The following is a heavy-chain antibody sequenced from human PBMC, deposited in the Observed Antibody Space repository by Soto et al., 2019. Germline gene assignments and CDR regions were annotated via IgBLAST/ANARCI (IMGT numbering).Heavy chain of an antibody. CDR1: GYTFTSYG. J-gene: IGHJ4*02. Sequence: QVHLVQSGAEVKKPGASVKVSCKASGYTFTSYGITWVRQAPGQGLEWMGWISAHNGNTDYAQKLQGTVIVTRDTSTSTAYMELRSLISDDTAVYYCARGRYGEYWGQGALVTVSS. CDR2: ISAHNGNT. V-gene: IGHV1-18*01. D-gene: IGHD3-10*01. CDR3: ARGRYGEY.